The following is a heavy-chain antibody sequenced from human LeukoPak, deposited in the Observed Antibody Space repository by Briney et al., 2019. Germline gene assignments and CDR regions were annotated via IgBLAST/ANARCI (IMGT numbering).Heavy chain of an antibody. D-gene: IGHD3-10*01. Sequence: GGSLTLSCAAYAFTISTHVVEWARQAPRKGLEWEAVTWYGRRDQSYACSVKGRFAVSRDNSENTVHLQMHRLTVEDTAVYYCAREFDRTYGLDYWGQGSLVTVSP. J-gene: IGHJ4*02. V-gene: IGHV3-33*07. CDR3: AREFDRTYGLDY. CDR1: AFTISTHV. CDR2: TWYGRRDQ.